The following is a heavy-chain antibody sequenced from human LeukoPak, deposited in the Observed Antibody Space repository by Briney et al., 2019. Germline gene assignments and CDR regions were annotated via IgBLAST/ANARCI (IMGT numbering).Heavy chain of an antibody. D-gene: IGHD6-6*01. Sequence: GGSLRLSCAAYGFTFSSYAMHWVRQAPGKGLEWVAVISYDRSTIYYADSVKGRFTISRDNSKNRLYLQMNSLRDEDTAVCYCASRYSSSLLVYGGQGTLVTVSS. CDR3: ASRYSSSLLVY. V-gene: IGHV3-30*01. CDR2: ISYDRSTI. J-gene: IGHJ4*02. CDR1: GFTFSSYA.